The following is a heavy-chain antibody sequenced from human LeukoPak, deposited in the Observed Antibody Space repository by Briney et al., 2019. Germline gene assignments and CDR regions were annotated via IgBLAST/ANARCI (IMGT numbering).Heavy chain of an antibody. Sequence: GGSLRLSCAASGFTFSAYTTNWVRQPPGKGLEWVSYISSSGSYIYYADSVKGRFTISRDKNSLYLQMDSLRAEDTAVYYCARDSRQWVEQLPYGWFDPWGQGTLVTVSP. CDR1: GFTFSAYT. CDR2: ISSSGSYI. CDR3: ARDSRQWVEQLPYGWFDP. J-gene: IGHJ5*02. D-gene: IGHD1-26*01. V-gene: IGHV3-21*01.